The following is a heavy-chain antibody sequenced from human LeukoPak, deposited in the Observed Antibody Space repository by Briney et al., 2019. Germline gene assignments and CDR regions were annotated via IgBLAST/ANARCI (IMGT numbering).Heavy chain of an antibody. CDR3: AKHIGYCSSTSCYGGEFFFDY. Sequence: GGSLRLSCAASGFTFSRYAMTWVRRAPGKGLEWVSAISGSSSATYYADSVKGRFTISRDNSKNTLYLQMNSLRAEDTAVYYCAKHIGYCSSTSCYGGEFFFDYWGQGTLVTVSS. V-gene: IGHV3-23*01. CDR1: GFTFSRYA. D-gene: IGHD2-2*01. CDR2: ISGSSSAT. J-gene: IGHJ4*02.